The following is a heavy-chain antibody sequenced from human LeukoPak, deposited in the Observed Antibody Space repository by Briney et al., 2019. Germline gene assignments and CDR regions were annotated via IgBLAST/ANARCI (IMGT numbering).Heavy chain of an antibody. J-gene: IGHJ5*02. D-gene: IGHD3-22*01. Sequence: PGGSLRLSCAASGLTFSSYAMSWVRQAPGKGLEWVSAISGSGGSTYYADSVKGRFTISRDNSKNTLYLQMNSLRAEDTAVYYCAKAGVTTYYYDSSGYYLNWFDPWGQGTLVTVSS. CDR3: AKAGVTTYYYDSSGYYLNWFDP. V-gene: IGHV3-23*01. CDR1: GLTFSSYA. CDR2: ISGSGGST.